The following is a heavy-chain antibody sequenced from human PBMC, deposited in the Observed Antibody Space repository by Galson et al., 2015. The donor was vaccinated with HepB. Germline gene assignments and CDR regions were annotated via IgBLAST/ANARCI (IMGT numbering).Heavy chain of an antibody. CDR1: GYTFTGYR. CDR2: VDPNNGVT. D-gene: IGHD4-23*01. Sequence: SVKVSCKASGYTFTGYRIHWVRQAPGQGLDWMGHVDPNNGVTNYAQKFHGRITVTRDTSINTVYMELNSLISDDTAVYYCARDLDYGGVYGSTWYFDYWGQGTLVTVSS. J-gene: IGHJ4*02. V-gene: IGHV1-2*06. CDR3: ARDLDYGGVYGSTWYFDY.